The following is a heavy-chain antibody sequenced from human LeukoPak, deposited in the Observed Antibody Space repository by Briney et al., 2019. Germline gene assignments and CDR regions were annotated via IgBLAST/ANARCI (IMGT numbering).Heavy chain of an antibody. CDR3: ARDDPLAQLVDY. J-gene: IGHJ4*02. CDR2: ISAHTGTT. Sequence: ASVKVSCKASGYTFTSYGISWVRQAPGQGLEWMGWISAHTGTTNYAQKFQGRVTMTRDTSISTAYMELSRLRSDDTAVYYCARDDPLAQLVDYWGQGTLVTVSS. V-gene: IGHV1-18*01. D-gene: IGHD6-6*01. CDR1: GYTFTSYG.